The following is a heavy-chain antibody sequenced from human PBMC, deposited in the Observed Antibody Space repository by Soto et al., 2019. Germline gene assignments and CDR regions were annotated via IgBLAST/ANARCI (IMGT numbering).Heavy chain of an antibody. Sequence: ASVKVSCKASGYTFTSYGISWVRQAPGQGLEWMGWISAYNGNTKYAQKLQGRVTMTTDTSTSTANMELRSLRSDDTAVYYCATLGRIGAPDAFDIWGQGTMVTVSS. J-gene: IGHJ3*02. CDR1: GYTFTSYG. D-gene: IGHD2-15*01. CDR2: ISAYNGNT. V-gene: IGHV1-18*01. CDR3: ATLGRIGAPDAFDI.